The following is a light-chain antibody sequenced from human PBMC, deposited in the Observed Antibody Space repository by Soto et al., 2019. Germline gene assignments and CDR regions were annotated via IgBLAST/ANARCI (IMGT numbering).Light chain of an antibody. CDR3: SLYTSSTFYV. Sequence: QSALTQPPSVSGSPGQSVTISCTGTSSDVGYYNRVSWYQQPPGTAPKLLIYEVSNRPSGVPDRFSGSKSGNTASLTISGLQAGDETDYYCSLYTSSTFYVFGTGTKVTVL. V-gene: IGLV2-18*01. CDR2: EVS. J-gene: IGLJ1*01. CDR1: SSDVGYYNR.